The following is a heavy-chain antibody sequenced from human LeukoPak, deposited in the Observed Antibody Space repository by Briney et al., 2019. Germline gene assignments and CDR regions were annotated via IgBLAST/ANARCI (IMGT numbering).Heavy chain of an antibody. CDR1: GGSIDSTNW. J-gene: IGHJ5*02. CDR3: ARALRVASTGGDNWFDP. Sequence: ETLSLTCDVSGGSIDSTNWWNWVRQAPGKGLVGVSRINSDGSSTSYADSVKGRFTISRDNAKNTLYLQMNSLRAEDTAVYYCARALRVASTGGDNWFDPWGQGTLVTVSS. D-gene: IGHD2-15*01. V-gene: IGHV3-74*01. CDR2: INSDGSST.